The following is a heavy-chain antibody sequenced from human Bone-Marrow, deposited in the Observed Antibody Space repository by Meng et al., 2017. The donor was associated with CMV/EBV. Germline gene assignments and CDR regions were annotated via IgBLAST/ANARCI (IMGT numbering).Heavy chain of an antibody. J-gene: IGHJ4*02. D-gene: IGHD3-10*02. CDR2: ISYDGSKN. CDR3: ARDSVRTYALFGYYFDY. Sequence: GASLKISCAASGFTFSSDAMHWVRQAPGKGLEWVAVISYDGSKNKFADSVKGRFTISRDNSKNTLYLQMDMLRPEDTAVYYCARDSVRTYALFGYYFDYWGQGTLVTVSS. CDR1: GFTFSSDA. V-gene: IGHV3-30-3*01.